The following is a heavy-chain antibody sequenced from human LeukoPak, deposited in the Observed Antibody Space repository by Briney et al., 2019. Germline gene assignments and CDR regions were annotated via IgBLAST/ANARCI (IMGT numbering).Heavy chain of an antibody. V-gene: IGHV3-23*01. D-gene: IGHD5-18*01. Sequence: PGGSLRLSCAASGFTFSSYAMSWVRQASGKGLEWVSGITYGDGSTYYADSLKGRFTISRDNSKNTLYLQMNSLRAEDTAVYYCARTGYNYGTPLNNWGQGTLVTVSS. CDR3: ARTGYNYGTPLNN. CDR2: ITYGDGST. J-gene: IGHJ4*02. CDR1: GFTFSSYA.